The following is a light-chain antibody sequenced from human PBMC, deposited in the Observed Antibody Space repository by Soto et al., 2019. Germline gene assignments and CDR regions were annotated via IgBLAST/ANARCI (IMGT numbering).Light chain of an antibody. V-gene: IGLV2-8*01. J-gene: IGLJ1*01. CDR3: TSYAGSNTYV. CDR1: KNDIGGYDF. CDR2: EVV. Sequence: QSALTQPPSASGSPGQSVTISCTGTKNDIGGYDFVSWYQHHPGKAPRLIIYEVVQRPSGVPDRFSGSKSGNTASLTVSGLQAADEADYFCTSYAGSNTYVFGSGTKLTVL.